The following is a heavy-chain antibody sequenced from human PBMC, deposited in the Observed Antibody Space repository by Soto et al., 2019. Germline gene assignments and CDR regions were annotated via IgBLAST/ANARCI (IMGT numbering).Heavy chain of an antibody. J-gene: IGHJ5*02. CDR2: IYYSGST. V-gene: IGHV4-59*01. CDR1: GGSISSYY. D-gene: IGHD3-3*01. Sequence: PSETLSLTCTVSGGSISSYYWSWIRQPPGKGLEWIGSIYYSGSTNYNPSLKSRVTISVDTSKNQFSLKLSSVTAADTAVYYCARVLFGRGNWFDPWGQGTLVTVSS. CDR3: ARVLFGRGNWFDP.